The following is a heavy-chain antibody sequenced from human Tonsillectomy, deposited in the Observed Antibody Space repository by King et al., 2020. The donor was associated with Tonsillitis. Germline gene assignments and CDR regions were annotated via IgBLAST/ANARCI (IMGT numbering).Heavy chain of an antibody. J-gene: IGHJ4*02. CDR3: TRAYNWNYGSPVGY. CDR1: GFTFGDYA. V-gene: IGHV3-49*03. Sequence: VQLVESGGGLVQPGRSLRLSCTASGFTFGDYAMRWFRQAPGKALEWVGFIRSKAYGGNTEYAASVKGRFTISRDDSKSIAYLQMNSLKTEDTDVYYCTRAYNWNYGSPVGYWGQGTLVTVSS. D-gene: IGHD1-7*01. CDR2: IRSKAYGGNT.